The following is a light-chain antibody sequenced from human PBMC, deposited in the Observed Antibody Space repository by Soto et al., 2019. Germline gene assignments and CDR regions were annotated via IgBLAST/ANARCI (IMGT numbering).Light chain of an antibody. J-gene: IGLJ2*01. CDR1: SSDVGGYNY. Sequence: QSALTQPASVSGSPGQSITISCTGTSSDVGGYNYVSWYQQHPGKAPKLMIYEVSNRPSGVSNHFSGSKSGNTASLTISGLQAEDEADYYCRSYTSSSSVVFGGGTKLTIL. CDR3: RSYTSSSSVV. V-gene: IGLV2-14*01. CDR2: EVS.